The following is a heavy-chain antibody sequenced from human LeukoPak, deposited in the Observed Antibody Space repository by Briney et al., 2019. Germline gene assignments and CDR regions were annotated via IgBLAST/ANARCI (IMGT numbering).Heavy chain of an antibody. Sequence: SQTLSLTCAISGDSVSSNSATRNGIRQSPSRGLEWLGRTYYRSKWYNDYAVSVKSRITINPDTSKNQFSPQLNSVTPEDTAAYYCARARRHTEYWYFDLWGRGTLVTVSS. CDR3: ARARRHTEYWYFDL. V-gene: IGHV6-1*01. D-gene: IGHD3-16*02. J-gene: IGHJ2*01. CDR2: TYYRSKWYN. CDR1: GDSVSSNSAT.